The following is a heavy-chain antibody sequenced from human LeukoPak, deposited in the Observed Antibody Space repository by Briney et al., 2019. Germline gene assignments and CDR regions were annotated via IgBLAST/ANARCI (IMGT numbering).Heavy chain of an antibody. V-gene: IGHV3-23*01. Sequence: PGGSLRLSCAASGFTFSSYAMTWVRQAPGKGLEWVSSISGSGTSTYYADSVKGRFTISRDNSKNTLYLQMNSLRAEDTAVYYCAKKRDSSGYFLWDAFDIWGQGTMVTVSS. CDR1: GFTFSSYA. J-gene: IGHJ3*02. CDR3: AKKRDSSGYFLWDAFDI. D-gene: IGHD3-22*01. CDR2: ISGSGTST.